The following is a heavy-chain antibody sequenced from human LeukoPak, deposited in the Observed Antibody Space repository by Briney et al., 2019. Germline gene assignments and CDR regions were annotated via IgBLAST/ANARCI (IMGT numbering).Heavy chain of an antibody. V-gene: IGHV3-23*01. CDR1: GFTFSSYA. J-gene: IGHJ4*02. CDR2: ISGSGGST. Sequence: GGSLRLSCAASGFTFSSYAMSWVRQAPGKGLEWVSAISGSGGSTYYADSVKGRFTISRDNSKNTLYLQMNSLRAEDTAVYYCAKAVQTYYYDSSASGGYWGQGTLVTVSS. D-gene: IGHD3-22*01. CDR3: AKAVQTYYYDSSASGGY.